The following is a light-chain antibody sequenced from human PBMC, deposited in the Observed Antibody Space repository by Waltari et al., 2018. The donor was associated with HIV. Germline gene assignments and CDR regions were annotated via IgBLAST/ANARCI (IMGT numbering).Light chain of an antibody. CDR2: EVN. CDR1: DVGSYNH. Sequence: QSDLTQPASVSGSPGQSIPISCTGSDVGSYNHVSWYQQHPGKAPKLMIYEVNKRPSGVSNRFSGSKSGNTASLTISGLQAEDEGYYYCCSYAGSTFWVFGGGTKLTVL. V-gene: IGLV2-23*02. J-gene: IGLJ3*02. CDR3: CSYAGSTFWV.